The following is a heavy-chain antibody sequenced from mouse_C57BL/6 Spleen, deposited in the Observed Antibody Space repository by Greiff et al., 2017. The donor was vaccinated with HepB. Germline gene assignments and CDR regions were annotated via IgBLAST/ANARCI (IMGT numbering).Heavy chain of an antibody. Sequence: EVKLMESGGGLVKPGGSLKLSCAASGFTFSSYAMSWVRQTPEKRLEWVATISDGGSYTYYPDNVKGRFTISRDNAKNNLYLQMSHLKSEDTAMYYCARDPTTVVAFYWYFDVWGTGTTVTVSS. V-gene: IGHV5-4*01. CDR1: GFTFSSYA. CDR2: ISDGGSYT. CDR3: ARDPTTVVAFYWYFDV. D-gene: IGHD1-1*01. J-gene: IGHJ1*03.